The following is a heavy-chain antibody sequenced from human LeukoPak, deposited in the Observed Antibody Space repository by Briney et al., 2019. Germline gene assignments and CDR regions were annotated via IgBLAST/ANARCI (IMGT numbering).Heavy chain of an antibody. CDR1: GGSFSGYY. CDR2: INHSGST. D-gene: IGHD6-13*01. CDR3: ARSGGYSSSWSL. J-gene: IGHJ4*02. V-gene: IGHV4-34*01. Sequence: KSSETLSLTCAVYGGSFSGYYWSWIRQPPGKGLEWIGEINHSGSTNYNPSLKSRVTISVDTSKNQFSLKLNSVTAADTAVYYCARSGGYSSSWSLWGQGTLVSVSS.